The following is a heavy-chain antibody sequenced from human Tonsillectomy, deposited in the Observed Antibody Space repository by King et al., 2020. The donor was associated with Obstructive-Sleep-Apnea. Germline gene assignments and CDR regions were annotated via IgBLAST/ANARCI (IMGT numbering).Heavy chain of an antibody. CDR3: TTDPGWGPERPSAPMYNWFDP. Sequence: DVQLVESGGGLVKPGGSLRLSCAASGFTFSNAWMSWVRQAPGKGLEWVGRIKSKTDGGTTDYAAPVKGRFTISRDDSKNTLYLQMNSLKTEDTALYYCTTDPGWGPERPSAPMYNWFDPWGQGTLVTVSS. CDR1: GFTFSNAW. J-gene: IGHJ5*02. V-gene: IGHV3-15*01. D-gene: IGHD2-2*01. CDR2: IKSKTDGGTT.